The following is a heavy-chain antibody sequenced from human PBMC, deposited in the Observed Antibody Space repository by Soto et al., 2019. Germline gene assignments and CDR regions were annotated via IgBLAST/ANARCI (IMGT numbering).Heavy chain of an antibody. CDR3: AREVEDTSAFGISSSFDY. CDR1: GFTFSSDS. D-gene: IGHD3-10*01. CDR2: ISSSGSYI. V-gene: IGHV3-21*06. J-gene: IGHJ4*02. Sequence: PGGSLRLSCAASGFTFSSDSMNWVRQAPGKGLEWVSSISSSGSYIYYADSVKGRFTISRDNSKNTLYLQMNSLRSEDTAVYCCAREVEDTSAFGISSSFDYWGQGTLVTVSS.